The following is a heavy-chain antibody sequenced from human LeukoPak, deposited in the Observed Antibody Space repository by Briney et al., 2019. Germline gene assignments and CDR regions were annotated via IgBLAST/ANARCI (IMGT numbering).Heavy chain of an antibody. J-gene: IGHJ3*02. CDR3: ARGRVHSWSDAFDI. D-gene: IGHD1-1*01. V-gene: IGHV1-2*02. CDR2: VNSDSGGT. Sequence: ASVKVSCKPSGYTFTVHYMHWVRQAPGQGLEWMGWVNSDSGGTKYAQKFQGSVIMTRVTSISTAYMELSMLKSDETAVYYCARGRVHSWSDAFDIWGQGTTVTVSS. CDR1: GYTFTVHY.